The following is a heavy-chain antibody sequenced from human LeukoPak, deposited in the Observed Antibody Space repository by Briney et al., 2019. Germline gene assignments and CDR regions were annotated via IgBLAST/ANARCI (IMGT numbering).Heavy chain of an antibody. CDR1: GFTFSSYE. J-gene: IGHJ5*02. CDR3: ARDGSGWSNWFDL. CDR2: ISSSGSTI. V-gene: IGHV3-48*03. D-gene: IGHD6-19*01. Sequence: PGGSLRLSCAASGFTFSSYEMNWVRQAPGKGLEWVSYISSSGSTIYYADSVKGRFTISRDNAKNSLYLQMSSLRAEDTAVYYCARDGSGWSNWFDLWGQGTLVTVSS.